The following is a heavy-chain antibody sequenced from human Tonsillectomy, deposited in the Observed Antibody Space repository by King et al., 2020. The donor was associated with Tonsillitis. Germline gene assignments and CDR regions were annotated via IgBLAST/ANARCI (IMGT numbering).Heavy chain of an antibody. CDR1: GFTFSSYA. V-gene: IGHV3-30-3*01. CDR2: ISYDGSNK. Sequence: VQLVESGGGVVQPGRSLRLSCAASGFTFSSYAIHWVRQAPGKGLEWVAVISYDGSNKYYADSVKGRFTISRDNSKNTLYLQMNSLRAEDTAVYYCARSLDYYDSSGYLAFDIWGQGTLVTVSS. CDR3: ARSLDYYDSSGYLAFDI. J-gene: IGHJ3*02. D-gene: IGHD3-22*01.